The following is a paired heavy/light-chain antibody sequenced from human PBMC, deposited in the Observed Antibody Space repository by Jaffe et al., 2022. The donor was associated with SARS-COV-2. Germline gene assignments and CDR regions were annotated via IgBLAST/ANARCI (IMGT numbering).Heavy chain of an antibody. Sequence: QVHLVESGGGVVQPGRSLRLSCAASAFTFSSFGMHWVRQVPGKGLEWVAVISYDGNNNDYAESVKGRFTISRDNSKNTLYLQMNSLRVDDTAVYYCARRAYRSYHLDYWGQGTLVTVSS. CDR1: AFTFSSFG. V-gene: IGHV3-33*01. CDR2: ISYDGNNN. J-gene: IGHJ4*02. CDR3: ARRAYRSYHLDY. D-gene: IGHD5-18*01.
Light chain of an antibody. CDR1: SSDVGDYNY. Sequence: QSALTQPRSVSGSPGQSVSISCTGASSDVGDYNYVSWYQHHPGKAPKLVIYDVNERPSGVPDRFSGSRSGNTASLTISGLQADDEANYYCCSYAGGHWVFGGGTKLTVL. CDR2: DVN. CDR3: CSYAGGHWV. J-gene: IGLJ3*02. V-gene: IGLV2-11*01.